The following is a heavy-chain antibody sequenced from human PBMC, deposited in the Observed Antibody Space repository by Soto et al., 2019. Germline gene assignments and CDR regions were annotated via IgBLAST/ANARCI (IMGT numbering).Heavy chain of an antibody. CDR2: INPSGDIT. Sequence: EEQLLESGGGLVQPGGSLRLSCAASGLTFSRYAMSWVRQAPGKGLEWVSIINPSGDITYYGDSVKGRFTISRDNSKNTLSLRMNSLRAADTAVYYCAKSLRPTALTTYHFDSRDKGTLVTVSS. J-gene: IGHJ4*02. D-gene: IGHD4-17*01. CDR3: AKSLRPTALTTYHFDS. CDR1: GLTFSRYA. V-gene: IGHV3-23*01.